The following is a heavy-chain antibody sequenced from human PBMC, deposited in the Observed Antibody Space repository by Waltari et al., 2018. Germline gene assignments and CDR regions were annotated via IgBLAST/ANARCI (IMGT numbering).Heavy chain of an antibody. D-gene: IGHD3-22*01. CDR2: IYTSGST. CDR1: GGSISSGSYY. Sequence: QVQLQESGPGLVKPSQTLSLTCTVSGGSISSGSYYWSWNRQPAGKGLEWIGYIYTSGSTNYNPALTSRVTISVDTSKTQFSLQLSSVTSADTAVYYCASSYYDSSGYYFGYWGQGTLVTVSS. V-gene: IGHV4-61*09. CDR3: ASSYYDSSGYYFGY. J-gene: IGHJ4*02.